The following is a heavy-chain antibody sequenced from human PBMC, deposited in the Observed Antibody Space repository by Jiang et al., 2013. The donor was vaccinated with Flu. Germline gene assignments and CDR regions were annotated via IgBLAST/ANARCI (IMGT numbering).Heavy chain of an antibody. CDR2: IIPILGIA. J-gene: IGHJ6*04. V-gene: IGHV1-69*04. CDR1: GGTFSSYA. Sequence: KKPGASVKVSCKASGGTFSSYAISWVRQAPGQGLEWMGRIIPILGIANYAQKFQGRVTITADKSTSTAYMELSSLRSEDTAVYYCASLPYYYDSSGYLSHPYYYYGMDVWGKGTTVTVSS. CDR3: ASLPYYYDSSGYLSHPYYYYGMDV. D-gene: IGHD3-22*01.